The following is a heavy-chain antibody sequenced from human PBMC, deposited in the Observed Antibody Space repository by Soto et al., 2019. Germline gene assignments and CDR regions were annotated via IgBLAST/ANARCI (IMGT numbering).Heavy chain of an antibody. D-gene: IGHD3-22*01. CDR2: IYYSGST. J-gene: IGHJ4*02. Sequence: SETLSLTCTVSGGSISSGGYYWSWIRQHPGKGLEWIGYIYYSGSTYYNPSLKSRVTISVDTSKNQFSLKLSSVTAADTAVYYCARRAGGYYSFDYWGQGTLVTVSS. CDR1: GGSISSGGYY. CDR3: ARRAGGYYSFDY. V-gene: IGHV4-31*03.